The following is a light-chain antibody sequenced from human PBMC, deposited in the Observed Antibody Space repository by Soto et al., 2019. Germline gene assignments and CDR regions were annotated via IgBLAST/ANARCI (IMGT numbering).Light chain of an antibody. J-gene: IGKJ1*01. Sequence: EIVLTQSPGTLSLSPVEISTLSFVASQSVSNNYLAWYQQKPGQAPRLLIYGASNRATGIPDRFSGSGSGTDFTLTISRLEPEDFAVYYCQQYGSSGTFGQGTKVDI. CDR3: QQYGSSGT. V-gene: IGKV3-20*01. CDR2: GAS. CDR1: QSVSNNY.